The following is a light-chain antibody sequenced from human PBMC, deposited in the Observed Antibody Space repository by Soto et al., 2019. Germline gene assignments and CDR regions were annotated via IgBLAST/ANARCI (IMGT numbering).Light chain of an antibody. Sequence: DIQMTQSPSSLSASVGDRVTITCRASQAINNYLAWYQQKPGKVPTLLISAAPTLQSGVPSRFSGSGSGTDFTLTISSLQPEDVATYYCQKFTAVTTFGGGTKVEI. V-gene: IGKV1-27*01. CDR1: QAINNY. CDR3: QKFTAVTT. CDR2: AAP. J-gene: IGKJ4*01.